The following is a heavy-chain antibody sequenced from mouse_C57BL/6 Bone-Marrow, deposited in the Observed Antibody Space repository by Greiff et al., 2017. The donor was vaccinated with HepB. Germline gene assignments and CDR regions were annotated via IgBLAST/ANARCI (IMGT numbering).Heavy chain of an antibody. D-gene: IGHD1-1*01. V-gene: IGHV6-3*01. CDR3: TEGGSLVAY. Sequence: EVKVEESGGGLVQPGGSMKLSCVASGFTFSNYWMNWVRQSPEKGLEWVAQIRLKSDNYATHYAESVKGRFTISRDDSKSSVYLQMNNLRAEDTGIYYCTEGGSLVAYWGQGTRVTVSA. CDR1: GFTFSNYW. J-gene: IGHJ3*01. CDR2: IRLKSDNYAT.